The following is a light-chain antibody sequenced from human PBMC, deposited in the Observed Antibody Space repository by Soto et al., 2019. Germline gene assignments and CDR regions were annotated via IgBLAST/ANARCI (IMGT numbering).Light chain of an antibody. CDR2: AAS. CDR3: QQSYNPPFS. J-gene: IGKJ3*01. CDR1: QSISSY. V-gene: IGKV1-39*01. Sequence: DIQMTQSPSSLSASVGDRVTVTCRASQSISSYLNWYQQKPGKAPNLLIYAASGLESGVPSRFSGSGSGTDFTLTISSLQPEDFATYYCQQSYNPPFSFGPGTKVDIK.